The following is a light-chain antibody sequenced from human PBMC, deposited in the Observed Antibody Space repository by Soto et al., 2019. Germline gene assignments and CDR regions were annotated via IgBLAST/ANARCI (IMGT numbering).Light chain of an antibody. CDR2: GAS. V-gene: IGKV3-15*01. J-gene: IGKJ5*01. CDR1: QSVSSN. CDR3: QQYNKWPPIT. Sequence: EIVMTQSPATLSVSPGERATLSCRASQSVSSNLAWYQQKPGQAPRLLIYGASTRATGIPARFSGSGSGTEFTLTIRSLTSEDFGVYYCQQYNKWPPITFGQGTRLEIK.